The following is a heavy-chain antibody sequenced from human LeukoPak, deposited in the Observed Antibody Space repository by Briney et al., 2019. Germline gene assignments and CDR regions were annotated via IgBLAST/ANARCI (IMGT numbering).Heavy chain of an antibody. CDR1: GFTFSSYG. V-gene: IGHV3-30*18. CDR3: AKDRPGEQWLVPFYYYGMDV. J-gene: IGHJ6*02. D-gene: IGHD6-19*01. CDR2: ISYDGSNK. Sequence: GRSLRLSCAASGFTFSSYGMHWVRQAPGKGLEWVAVISYDGSNKYYADSVKGRFTISRDNSKNTLYLQMNSLRAEDTAVYYCAKDRPGEQWLVPFYYYGMDVWGQGTTVTVSS.